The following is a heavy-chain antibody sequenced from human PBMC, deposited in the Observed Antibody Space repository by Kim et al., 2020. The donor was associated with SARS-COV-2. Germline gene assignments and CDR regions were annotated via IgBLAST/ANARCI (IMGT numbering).Heavy chain of an antibody. Sequence: SETLSLTCAVYGASFSGSYWSWIRQPPGKGLEWIGAISNSGSNDYNPYLKRRVTISADTSKNQLSLRLSTVTAADTAVHYCARNGVCRSARCHGWFDPRGQGTLGTVSS. J-gene: IGHJ5*02. CDR2: ISNSGSN. D-gene: IGHD2-2*01. CDR3: ARNGVCRSARCHGWFDP. CDR1: GASFSGSY. V-gene: IGHV4-34*01.